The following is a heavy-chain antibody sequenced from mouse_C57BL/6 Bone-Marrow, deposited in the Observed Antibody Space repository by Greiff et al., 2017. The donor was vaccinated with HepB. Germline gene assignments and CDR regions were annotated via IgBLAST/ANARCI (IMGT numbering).Heavy chain of an antibody. Sequence: EVQLQQSGAELVRPGASVKLSCTASGFNIKDDYMHWVKQRPEQGLEWIGWIDPENGDTEYASKFQGKATITADTSSNTAYLQLSSLTSEDTAVYFCFTRDYYAIGYWGQGTSVTVSS. CDR3: FTRDYYAIGY. CDR1: GFNIKDDY. J-gene: IGHJ4*01. CDR2: IDPENGDT. V-gene: IGHV14-4*01.